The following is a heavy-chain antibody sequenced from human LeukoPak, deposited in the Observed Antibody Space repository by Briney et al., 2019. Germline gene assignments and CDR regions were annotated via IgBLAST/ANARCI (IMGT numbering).Heavy chain of an antibody. Sequence: ASVKVSCKASGYTFTSYDINWVRQATGQGLEWMGWMNPNSGNTGYAQKFQGRVTMTRNTSISTAYMELSSLGAEDTAVYYCTRVGQSYSTSGQALDHWGQGTLVTVSS. V-gene: IGHV1-8*01. CDR3: TRVGQSYSTSGQALDH. CDR2: MNPNSGNT. J-gene: IGHJ4*02. CDR1: GYTFTSYD. D-gene: IGHD2-8*01.